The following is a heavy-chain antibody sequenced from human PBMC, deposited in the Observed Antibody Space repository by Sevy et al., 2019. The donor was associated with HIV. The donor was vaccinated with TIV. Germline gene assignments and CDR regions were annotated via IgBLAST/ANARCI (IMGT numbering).Heavy chain of an antibody. CDR3: AKGTLVVPAVIYYYYAMDV. CDR1: GFTFSSYG. Sequence: GGSLRLSCAASGFTFSSYGMSWVRQAPGKGLKWVSSISHSGGSTYYADSVKGRFTISRDNSKNTLYLQMNSLRAEDTAVYYCAKGTLVVPAVIYYYYAMDVWGQGTTVTVS. J-gene: IGHJ6*02. V-gene: IGHV3-23*01. CDR2: ISHSGGST. D-gene: IGHD2-2*01.